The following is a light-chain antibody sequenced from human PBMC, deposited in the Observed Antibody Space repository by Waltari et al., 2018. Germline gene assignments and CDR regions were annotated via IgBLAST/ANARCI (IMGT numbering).Light chain of an antibody. CDR2: DNS. CDR1: SSNIRAGYD. J-gene: IGLJ2*01. Sequence: QSVLTQPPSVSGAPGQRVTISCTGSSSNIRAGYDVHWYQQLPGTAPKLLIYDNSNRPSGVPDRFSGSKSGTSASLAITGLQAEDEAEYYCQSYDSTLSGSMIFGGGTKLTVL. V-gene: IGLV1-40*01. CDR3: QSYDSTLSGSMI.